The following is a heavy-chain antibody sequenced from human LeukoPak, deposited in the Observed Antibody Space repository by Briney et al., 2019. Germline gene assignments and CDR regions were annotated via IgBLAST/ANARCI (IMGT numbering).Heavy chain of an antibody. CDR2: ISGSGGST. Sequence: GGSLRLSCAASGFTFSSYAMSWVRQAPGKGLEWVSAISGSGGSTYYADSVKGRFTISRDSSKNTLYLQMNSLRAEDTAVYYCAKVDWSIAAAGDFDYWGQGTLVTVSS. CDR1: GFTFSSYA. V-gene: IGHV3-23*01. D-gene: IGHD6-13*01. J-gene: IGHJ4*02. CDR3: AKVDWSIAAAGDFDY.